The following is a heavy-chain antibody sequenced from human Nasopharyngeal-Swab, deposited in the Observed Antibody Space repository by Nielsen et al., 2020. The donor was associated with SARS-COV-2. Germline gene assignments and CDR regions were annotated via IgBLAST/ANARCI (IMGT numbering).Heavy chain of an antibody. CDR1: GFTFSSYS. V-gene: IGHV3-21*01. CDR3: AREKPGDY. D-gene: IGHD1-14*01. Sequence: GESLKIPCAASGFTFSSYSMNWVRQAPGKGLEWVSSISSSSSYIYYADSVKGRFTISRDNAKNSLYLQMNSLRAEDTAVYYCAREKPGDYWGQGTLVTVSS. J-gene: IGHJ4*02. CDR2: ISSSSSYI.